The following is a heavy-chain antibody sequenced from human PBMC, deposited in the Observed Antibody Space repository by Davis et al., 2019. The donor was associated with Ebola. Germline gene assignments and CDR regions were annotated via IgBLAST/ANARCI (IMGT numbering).Heavy chain of an antibody. CDR2: ISAYNGNT. CDR1: GYTFTSYG. Sequence: SVKVSCKASGYTFTSYGISWVRQAPGQGLEWMGWISAYNGNTNYAQKLQGRVTMTTDTSTSTAYMELRSLRSDDTAVYYCARDGAMVRGVIITQELDYWGQGTLVTVSS. D-gene: IGHD3-10*01. J-gene: IGHJ4*02. CDR3: ARDGAMVRGVIITQELDY. V-gene: IGHV1-18*01.